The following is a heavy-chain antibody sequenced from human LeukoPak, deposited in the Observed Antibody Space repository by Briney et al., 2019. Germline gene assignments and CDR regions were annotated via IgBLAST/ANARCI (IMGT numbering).Heavy chain of an antibody. V-gene: IGHV4-34*01. Sequence: SETLSLTCAVYGGSFSGYYWSWIRQPPGKGLEWIGEINHSGSTNYNPSLKSRVTISVDTSKNQFSLKLSSVTAADTAVYYCARKKKQQLSFFDYWGQGTLVTVSS. J-gene: IGHJ4*02. CDR2: INHSGST. CDR1: GGSFSGYY. CDR3: ARKKKQQLSFFDY. D-gene: IGHD6-13*01.